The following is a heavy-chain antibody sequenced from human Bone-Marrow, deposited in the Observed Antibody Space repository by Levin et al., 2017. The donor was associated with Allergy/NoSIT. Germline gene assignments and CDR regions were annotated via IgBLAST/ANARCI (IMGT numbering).Heavy chain of an antibody. V-gene: IGHV5-51*01. Sequence: GESLKISCQGSGYSFISYWIAWVRQMPGKGLEWMGSVYPADSDATYNPSFLGQVSLSVDKSLNTAYLQWSRLKPADTAMYYCAKIDSHSGYGMTVWGQGTTVTVSS. D-gene: IGHD2-15*01. CDR1: GYSFISYW. CDR3: AKIDSHSGYGMTV. J-gene: IGHJ6*02. CDR2: VYPADSDA.